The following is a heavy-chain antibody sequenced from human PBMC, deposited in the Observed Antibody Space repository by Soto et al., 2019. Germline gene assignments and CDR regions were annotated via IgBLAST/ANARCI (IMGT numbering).Heavy chain of an antibody. V-gene: IGHV1-2*04. CDR2: INPKSGGT. CDR1: GYSFTDYH. Sequence: GASVKVSCKASGYSFTDYHIHWVRQAPGQGLEWLGGINPKSGGTSTAQKFQGWVTMTTDTSISTASMELTRLTSDDTAIYYCARGDSTDCSNGVCSFFYNHDMDVWGQGTTVTVSS. CDR3: ARGDSTDCSNGVCSFFYNHDMDV. D-gene: IGHD2-8*01. J-gene: IGHJ6*02.